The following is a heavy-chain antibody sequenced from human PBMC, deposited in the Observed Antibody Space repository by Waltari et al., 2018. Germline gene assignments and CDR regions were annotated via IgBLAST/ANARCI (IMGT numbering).Heavy chain of an antibody. J-gene: IGHJ4*02. D-gene: IGHD1-1*01. Sequence: EVQLVESGGGLLQPGGSLRLACAVSGFTVGNNFMSWLRQAPGKGLEWVSLIYSGGDISYADSVKARFTISRDSSKNTLYLQMNSLRAEDTAMYYCARDTGLYWGRGTLVTVSS. V-gene: IGHV3-53*01. CDR1: GFTVGNNF. CDR3: ARDTGLY. CDR2: IYSGGDI.